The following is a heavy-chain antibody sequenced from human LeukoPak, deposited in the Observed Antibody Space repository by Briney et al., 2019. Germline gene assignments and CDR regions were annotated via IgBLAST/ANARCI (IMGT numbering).Heavy chain of an antibody. CDR3: AKGLATIGHYYYGMDV. J-gene: IGHJ6*02. D-gene: IGHD5-12*01. CDR1: GFTFSSYG. V-gene: IGHV3-30*18. CDR2: ISYDGSNK. Sequence: GGSLRLSCAASGFTFSSYGMHWVRQAPGKGLEWVAVISYDGSNKYYADSVKGRFTISRDNSKNTLYLQMNSLRAEDTAVYYCAKGLATIGHYYYGMDVWGQGTTVTVSS.